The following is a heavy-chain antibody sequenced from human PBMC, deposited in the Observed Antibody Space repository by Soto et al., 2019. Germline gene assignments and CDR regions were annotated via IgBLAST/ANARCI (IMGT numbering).Heavy chain of an antibody. CDR1: GFTFSSYW. J-gene: IGHJ6*03. CDR3: ARDRSIVVVPAAIRRYYYYYMDV. V-gene: IGHV3-7*01. Sequence: GGSLRLSCAASGFTFSSYWMSWVRQAPGKGLEWVANIKQDGSEKYYVDSVKGRFTISRDNAKNSLYLQMNSLRAEDTAVYYCARDRSIVVVPAAIRRYYYYYMDVWGKGTTVTVSS. D-gene: IGHD2-2*01. CDR2: IKQDGSEK.